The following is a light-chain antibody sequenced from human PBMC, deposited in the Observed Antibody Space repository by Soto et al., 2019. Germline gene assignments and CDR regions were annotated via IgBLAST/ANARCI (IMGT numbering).Light chain of an antibody. CDR3: QHYDTFSWT. V-gene: IGKV1-5*01. J-gene: IGKJ1*01. Sequence: DIQMTQSPSTLSASVGDSLTITCRASQDIDTSLAWFQQRPGKAPKLLIFAASGLQSGVPSTFSGSGSGTEFTLTISSVQPDDFATYFCQHYDTFSWTFGQGTKVDIK. CDR2: AAS. CDR1: QDIDTS.